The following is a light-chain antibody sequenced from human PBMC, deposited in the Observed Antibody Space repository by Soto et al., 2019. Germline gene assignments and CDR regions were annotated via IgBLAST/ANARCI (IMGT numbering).Light chain of an antibody. CDR2: GAS. CDR3: QQYGGSPQT. J-gene: IGKJ1*01. CDR1: QSVSSY. V-gene: IGKV3-20*01. Sequence: EIVLTQSPGTLSLSPGERATLSCRASQSVSSYLAWYQRKPGQAPRLLIYGASSRATGIPDRFGGSGSGTDFTLTISRLEPEDFAVYYCQQYGGSPQTFGQGTKVEIK.